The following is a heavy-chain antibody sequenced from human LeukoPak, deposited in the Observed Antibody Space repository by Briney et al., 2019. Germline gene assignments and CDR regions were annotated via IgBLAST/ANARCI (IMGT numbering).Heavy chain of an antibody. V-gene: IGHV1-8*01. CDR3: ARVRNYDFWSGYPDY. Sequence: ASVKVSCKASGFTFTSYDVNWVRQATGQGLEWMGWMNPNSGNTGYAQKFQGRVTMTRNTSISTAYMELGSLRSEDTAVYYCARVRNYDFWSGYPDYWGQGTLVTVSS. CDR1: GFTFTSYD. J-gene: IGHJ4*02. CDR2: MNPNSGNT. D-gene: IGHD3-3*01.